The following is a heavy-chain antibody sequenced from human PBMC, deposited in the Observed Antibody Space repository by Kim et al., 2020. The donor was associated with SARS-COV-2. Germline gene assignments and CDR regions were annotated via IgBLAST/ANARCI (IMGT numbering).Heavy chain of an antibody. CDR3: ARSIAVAGTFMDV. CDR2: IYYSWST. J-gene: IGHJ6*02. D-gene: IGHD6-19*01. CDR1: GCSISSYY. V-gene: IGHV4-59*13. Sequence: ETLSLTCTVSGCSISSYYWGWIRQPPGKGLEWIGYIYYSWSTNYNPSLKSRVTISVDTSKNQFSLKLSSVTAADTAVYYCARSIAVAGTFMDVWGQGTTVTVSS.